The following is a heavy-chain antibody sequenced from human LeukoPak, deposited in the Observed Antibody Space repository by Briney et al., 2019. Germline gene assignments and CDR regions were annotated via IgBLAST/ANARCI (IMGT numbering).Heavy chain of an antibody. D-gene: IGHD5-12*01. CDR3: ASPLGYRGYAYDFDY. Sequence: GASVKVSCKASGYTFTGYYMHWVRQAPGQGLEWMGWINPNSGGTNYAQKFQGRVTMTRDTSISTAYMELSRLRSDDTAVYYCASPLGYRGYAYDFDYWGQGTLVTVSS. CDR2: INPNSGGT. V-gene: IGHV1-2*02. J-gene: IGHJ4*02. CDR1: GYTFTGYY.